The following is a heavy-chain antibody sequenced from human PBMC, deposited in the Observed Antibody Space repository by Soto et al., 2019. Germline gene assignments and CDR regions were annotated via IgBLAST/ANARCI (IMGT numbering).Heavy chain of an antibody. CDR3: ARFLAPDYYDSSGHLEY. CDR2: ISAYNGNK. V-gene: IGHV1-18*04. D-gene: IGHD3-22*01. J-gene: IGHJ4*02. CDR1: GYTFTSYG. Sequence: ASVKVSCKASGYTFTSYGISWFRQAPGQGLEWMGWISAYNGNKNYAQKLQGRVTMTTDTSTSTAYMEMRSLRSDDTAVYYCARFLAPDYYDSSGHLEYWGQGTMVTVSS.